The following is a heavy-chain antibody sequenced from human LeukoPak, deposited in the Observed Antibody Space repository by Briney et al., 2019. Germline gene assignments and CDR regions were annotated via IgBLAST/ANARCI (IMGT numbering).Heavy chain of an antibody. Sequence: SETLSLTCAVYGGSFSGYYWSWIRQPPGKGLEWIGEINHSGSTYYNPSLKSRVTISVDTSKNQFSLKLGSVTAADTAVYYCARDKDDSSGYYDYWGQGTLVTVSS. J-gene: IGHJ4*02. CDR2: INHSGST. V-gene: IGHV4-34*01. CDR1: GGSFSGYY. D-gene: IGHD3-22*01. CDR3: ARDKDDSSGYYDY.